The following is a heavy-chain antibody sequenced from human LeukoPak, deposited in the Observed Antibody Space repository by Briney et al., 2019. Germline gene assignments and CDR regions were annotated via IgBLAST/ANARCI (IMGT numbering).Heavy chain of an antibody. CDR3: ATDHCSGGSCYSGFFY. CDR2: ISNSARTI. V-gene: IGHV3-11*01. Sequence: PGGSLRLSCAASGFTFSGYYISWIRQAPGKGLEWVSYISNSARTIHYADSVKGRFTISRDNAKNSVYLQMNSLRAEDTAVYYCATDHCSGGSCYSGFFYWGQGTLVTVSS. CDR1: GFTFSGYY. D-gene: IGHD2-15*01. J-gene: IGHJ4*02.